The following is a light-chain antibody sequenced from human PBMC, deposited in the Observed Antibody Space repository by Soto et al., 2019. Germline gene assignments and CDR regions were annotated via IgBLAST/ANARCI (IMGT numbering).Light chain of an antibody. CDR1: QSISSW. Sequence: DIQMTQSPSTLSASVGDRVTITCRASQSISSWLAWYQQKPGKAPKLLIYDASSLESGVPSRFSGSGSGTEFTLTISSLQPDDFATYYCQQYNSXSITFGQGTRLEIK. CDR2: DAS. V-gene: IGKV1-5*01. J-gene: IGKJ5*01. CDR3: QQYNSXSIT.